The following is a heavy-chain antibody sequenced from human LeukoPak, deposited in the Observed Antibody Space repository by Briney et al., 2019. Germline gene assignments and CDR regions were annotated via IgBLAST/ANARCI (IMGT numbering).Heavy chain of an antibody. CDR3: ARRYESSGYFEF. J-gene: IGHJ4*02. V-gene: IGHV5-51*01. CDR1: GYRFTSYW. Sequence: GESLQISCQGSGYRFTSYWIGWVRQLPGKGLEWMGIIYPGDSDTRYSPSFQGQVTISADKSISTAYLQWNSLKASDTAMYYCARRYESSGYFEFWGQGTLVTVSS. D-gene: IGHD3-22*01. CDR2: IYPGDSDT.